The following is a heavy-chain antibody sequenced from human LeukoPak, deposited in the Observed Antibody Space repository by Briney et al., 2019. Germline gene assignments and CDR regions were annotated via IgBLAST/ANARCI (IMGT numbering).Heavy chain of an antibody. V-gene: IGHV3-15*01. CDR2: IKRKSDGGTT. Sequence: GGSLRLSCAASGFTFSSYAMSWVRQAPGKGLEWVGRIKRKSDGGTTDYAAPVKGRFTISRDDSKNTLYLQMNSLKTEDTAVYYCTTRIMTKEDYWGQGTLVTVSS. D-gene: IGHD3-16*01. J-gene: IGHJ4*02. CDR3: TTRIMTKEDY. CDR1: GFTFSSYA.